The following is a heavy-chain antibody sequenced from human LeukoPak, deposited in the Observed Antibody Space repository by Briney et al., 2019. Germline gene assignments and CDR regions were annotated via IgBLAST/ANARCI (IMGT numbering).Heavy chain of an antibody. Sequence: SVKVSCKASGGTFSSYTISWVRQAPGQGLEWMGRIIPILGIANYAQKFQGRVTITADKSTSTAYMELSSLRSEDTAVYYCARDRSGWLPLWFGEFVDAFDIWVQGTMVTVSS. CDR2: IIPILGIA. V-gene: IGHV1-69*04. CDR3: ARDRSGWLPLWFGEFVDAFDI. D-gene: IGHD3-10*01. CDR1: GGTFSSYT. J-gene: IGHJ3*02.